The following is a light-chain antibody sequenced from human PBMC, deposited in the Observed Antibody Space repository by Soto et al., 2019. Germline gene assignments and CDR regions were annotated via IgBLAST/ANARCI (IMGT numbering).Light chain of an antibody. CDR3: SSYTSSSTYV. CDR2: EVS. J-gene: IGLJ1*01. Sequence: ERTRAPSGSGVPRRGRRISCTRTSSDVGSYNRVSWYQQPPGTAPKLMIYEVSDRPSGVPDRFSGSKSGNTASLTISGLQAEDEADYYCSSYTSSSTYVFGTGTKVTVL. V-gene: IGLV2-18*02. CDR1: SSDVGSYNR.